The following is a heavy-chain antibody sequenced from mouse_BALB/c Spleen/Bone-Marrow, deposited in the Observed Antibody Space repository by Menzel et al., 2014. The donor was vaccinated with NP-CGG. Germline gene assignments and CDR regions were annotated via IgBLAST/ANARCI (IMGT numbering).Heavy chain of an antibody. D-gene: IGHD6-1*01. CDR2: INPYNDGT. J-gene: IGHJ2*01. Sequence: EVQVVESGPEQVKPGASVKMSCKASGYTFTSYVMHWVKQKPGQGLEWIGYINPYNDGTKYNEKFKGKATLTSDKSSSTAYMELSSLTSEDSAVYYCARRGRIAEALGYWGQGTPLTVSS. CDR3: ARRGRIAEALGY. V-gene: IGHV1-14*01. CDR1: GYTFTSYV.